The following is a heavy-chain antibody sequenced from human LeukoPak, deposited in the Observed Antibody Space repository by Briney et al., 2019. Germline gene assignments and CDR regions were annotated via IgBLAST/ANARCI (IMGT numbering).Heavy chain of an antibody. Sequence: GGSLRLSCAASGFTFDDYAMHWVRQAPGKGLEWVSGISWNSGSIGYADSVKGRFTISRDNAKNSLYLQMNSLRAEDTALYYCAKALYGDDGGNYFDYWGQGTLVTVSS. J-gene: IGHJ4*02. CDR3: AKALYGDDGGNYFDY. CDR2: ISWNSGSI. CDR1: GFTFDDYA. D-gene: IGHD4-17*01. V-gene: IGHV3-9*01.